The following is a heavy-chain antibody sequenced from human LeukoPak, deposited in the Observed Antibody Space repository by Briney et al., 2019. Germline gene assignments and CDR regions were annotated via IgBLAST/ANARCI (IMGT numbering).Heavy chain of an antibody. CDR2: ISGSGTTI. J-gene: IGHJ4*02. Sequence: GGSLRLSCAASGFIFSSYEMNWDRQAPGKGLEWASYISGSGTTIYYADSVKGRFSISRDNANNSLYLQMNSLRAEDTAVYYCVRGCGRVDSGSPFPEWGQGSLVTVSS. V-gene: IGHV3-48*03. CDR3: VRGCGRVDSGSPFPE. D-gene: IGHD1-26*01. CDR1: GFIFSSYE.